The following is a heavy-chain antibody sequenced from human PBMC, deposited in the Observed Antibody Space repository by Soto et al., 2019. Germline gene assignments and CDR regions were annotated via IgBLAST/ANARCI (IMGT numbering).Heavy chain of an antibody. CDR1: GFTFSSYA. CDR3: AKADYGDYGAIDY. J-gene: IGHJ4*02. V-gene: IGHV3-23*01. CDR2: ISGSGGST. Sequence: EVQLLESGGGLVQPGGSLRLSCAASGFTFSSYAMSWVRQAPGKGLEWVSAISGSGGSTYYADSVKGRFTISRDNSKNTLYLQKNSLRAEDTAVYYCAKADYGDYGAIDYWGQGTLVTVSS. D-gene: IGHD4-17*01.